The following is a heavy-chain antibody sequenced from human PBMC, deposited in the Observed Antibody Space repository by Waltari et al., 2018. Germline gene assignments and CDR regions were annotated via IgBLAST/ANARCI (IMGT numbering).Heavy chain of an antibody. D-gene: IGHD6-13*01. J-gene: IGHJ4*02. CDR1: GFTFSNNW. Sequence: EVQLVESGGGLVQPGGSLRLSCAASGFTFSNNWMTWVRQAPGKGLEWVANINQEGSEKDAVESVKGRFTISRDNAKNSLYLQLNSLRADDTAVYYCTRGGDDSSWYWRNWGQGTLVTVSS. V-gene: IGHV3-7*01. CDR2: INQEGSEK. CDR3: TRGGDDSSWYWRN.